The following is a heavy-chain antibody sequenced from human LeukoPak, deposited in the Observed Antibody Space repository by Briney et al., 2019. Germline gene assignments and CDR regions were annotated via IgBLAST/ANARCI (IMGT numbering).Heavy chain of an antibody. Sequence: ASVKVSCKASGYTFTGYYMHWVRHAPGQGLEWMGRINPNSGGTNYAQKFQGRVTMTRDTSISTAYMELSRLGSDDTAVYYCEGRAGYDIHFDYWGQGTLVTVSS. V-gene: IGHV1-2*06. D-gene: IGHD3-9*01. CDR1: GYTFTGYY. J-gene: IGHJ4*02. CDR3: EGRAGYDIHFDY. CDR2: INPNSGGT.